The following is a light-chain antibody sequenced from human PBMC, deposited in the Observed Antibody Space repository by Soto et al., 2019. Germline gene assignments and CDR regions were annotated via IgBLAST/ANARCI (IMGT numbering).Light chain of an antibody. V-gene: IGKV3-15*01. CDR1: QSVSSN. CDR3: QQYNNWPET. J-gene: IGKJ1*01. Sequence: EIAMTQSPATLSVSPGERATLSCRASQSVSSNLAWYQQKPGQAPRLLIYGASTRATGIPGRFSGSGSGTEFTLTISSLQSEDFAVYYCQQYNNWPETFGQGTKVEIK. CDR2: GAS.